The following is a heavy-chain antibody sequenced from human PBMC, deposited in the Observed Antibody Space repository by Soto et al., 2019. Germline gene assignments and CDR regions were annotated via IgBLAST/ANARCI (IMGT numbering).Heavy chain of an antibody. Sequence: ASVKVSCKASGYTFTSYGISWVRQAPGQGLEWMGWISAYNGNTNYAQKLQGRVTMTTDTSTSTAYMELRSLRSDDTAVYYCARVDCSSTSCYALSDYYYMDVWGKGTTVTVSS. CDR1: GYTFTSYG. V-gene: IGHV1-18*01. CDR3: ARVDCSSTSCYALSDYYYMDV. J-gene: IGHJ6*03. CDR2: ISAYNGNT. D-gene: IGHD2-2*01.